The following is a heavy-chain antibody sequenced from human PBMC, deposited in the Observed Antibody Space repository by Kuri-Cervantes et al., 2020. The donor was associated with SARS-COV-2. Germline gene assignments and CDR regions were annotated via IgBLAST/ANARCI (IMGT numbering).Heavy chain of an antibody. Sequence: GGSLRLSCAASGFTFSSYSMLWVRQAPGKGLEWVSSINTDGSHKNYADSVKGRFTISRDSAKSSLYLQMNSLRVEDTAVYYCAKDSGLYSNYVTAYDAFDIWGQGTMVTVSS. CDR1: GFTFSSYS. D-gene: IGHD4-11*01. CDR3: AKDSGLYSNYVTAYDAFDI. J-gene: IGHJ3*02. CDR2: INTDGSHK. V-gene: IGHV3-21*01.